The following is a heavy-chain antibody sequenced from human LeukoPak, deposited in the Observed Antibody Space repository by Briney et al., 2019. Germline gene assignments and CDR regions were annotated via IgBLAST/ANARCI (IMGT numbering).Heavy chain of an antibody. CDR1: GLTLSSYG. CDR2: ISGGDGGT. Sequence: PGGALGLFCAASGLTLSSYGMKWGRPDPGKGPEGVSVISGGDGGTKYADSLKGRFTISRDTSKNTLYLQMNSLRAEDTAVYYCSKSIAAAGPFDYWGQGTLVTVSS. D-gene: IGHD6-13*01. CDR3: SKSIAAAGPFDY. V-gene: IGHV3-23*01. J-gene: IGHJ4*02.